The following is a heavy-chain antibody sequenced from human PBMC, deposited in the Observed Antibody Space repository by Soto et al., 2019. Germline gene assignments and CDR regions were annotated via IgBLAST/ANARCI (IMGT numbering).Heavy chain of an antibody. CDR1: GGSFSGYY. Sequence: SETLSLTCAVYGGSFSGYYWSWIRQPPGKGLEWIGEINHSGSTNYNPSLKSRVTISVDTSKNQFSLKLSSVTAADTAVYYCARGGTEARFYYYYYMDVWGKGTTVTVSS. J-gene: IGHJ6*03. CDR2: INHSGST. V-gene: IGHV4-34*01. CDR3: ARGGTEARFYYYYYMDV. D-gene: IGHD3-16*01.